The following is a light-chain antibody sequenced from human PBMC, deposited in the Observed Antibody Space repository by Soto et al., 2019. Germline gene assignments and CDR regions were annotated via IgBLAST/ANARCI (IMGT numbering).Light chain of an antibody. J-gene: IGLJ2*01. CDR2: EVN. V-gene: IGLV2-8*01. Sequence: QSALTQPPSASGSPGQSGTIACTGTSRDEVGYKDVSWYQQHPGKAPKLMIYEVNQRPSGVPDRFSGSKSVHTASLTVSGLQADDEADYFCSSYAGRNIVLFGGGTKLTVL. CDR1: SRDEVGYKD. CDR3: SSYAGRNIVL.